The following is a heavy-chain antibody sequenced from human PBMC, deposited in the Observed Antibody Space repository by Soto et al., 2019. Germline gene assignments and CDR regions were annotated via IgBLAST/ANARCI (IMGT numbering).Heavy chain of an antibody. CDR1: GGSISSYY. CDR3: ARQRVLPAQYYFDS. V-gene: IGHV4-59*01. CDR2: IYYSGST. D-gene: IGHD6-13*01. J-gene: IGHJ4*02. Sequence: NPSETLSLTCTVSGGSISSYYWSWIRQPPGKGLEWIGYIYYSGSTNYNPSLKSRVTMSVDTSKNQFSLNLRSVTAADTAVYYCARQRVLPAQYYFDSWGQGVVVTVSS.